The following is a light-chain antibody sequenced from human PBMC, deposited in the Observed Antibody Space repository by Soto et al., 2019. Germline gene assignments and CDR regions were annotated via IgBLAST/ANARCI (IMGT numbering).Light chain of an antibody. CDR3: QQYDDWPLT. V-gene: IGKV3-15*01. Sequence: EKVMTQSPATLSVSPGDRATLSCGASENVKNRLAWYQQKPGQAPRLLIYDAFTRATGIPARFSGSASGTEFTLTISSLQSEDFALYYCQQYDDWPLTLGGGTKVEIK. CDR1: ENVKNR. CDR2: DAF. J-gene: IGKJ4*01.